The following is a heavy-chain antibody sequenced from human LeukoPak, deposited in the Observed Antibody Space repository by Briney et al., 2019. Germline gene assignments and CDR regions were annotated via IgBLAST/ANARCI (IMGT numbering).Heavy chain of an antibody. CDR3: AKPSPGFPAPFDS. J-gene: IGHJ4*02. D-gene: IGHD3-10*01. CDR1: GFMFSSYG. CDR2: IRFDGSNK. Sequence: GGSLRPSCAASGFMFSSYGMYWVRQAPGKGLEWVAYIRFDGSNKYYADSVKGRFTVSRENSKNTLHLQLNSMRVEDTAVYYCAKPSPGFPAPFDSWGQGSLVTVSS. V-gene: IGHV3-30*02.